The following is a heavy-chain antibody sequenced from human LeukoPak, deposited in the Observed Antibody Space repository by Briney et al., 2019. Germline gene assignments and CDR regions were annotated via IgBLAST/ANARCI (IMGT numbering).Heavy chain of an antibody. CDR2: IKQDGSEK. CDR1: GFTFSNYW. Sequence: GGSLRLSCAASGFTFSNYWMIWVRQAPGKGLEWVASIKQDGSEKQYVGSVKARFTISRDNAKNSVFLQMNSLRAEDTAVYYCVRDGGVSGYDLLDYWGQGTLVTVSS. V-gene: IGHV3-7*01. CDR3: VRDGGVSGYDLLDY. D-gene: IGHD5-12*01. J-gene: IGHJ4*02.